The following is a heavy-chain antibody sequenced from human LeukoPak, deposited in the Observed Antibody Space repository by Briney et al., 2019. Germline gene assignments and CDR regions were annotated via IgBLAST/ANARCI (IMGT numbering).Heavy chain of an antibody. D-gene: IGHD3-22*01. CDR1: GFTFSGYS. CDR2: ISSSGSTI. J-gene: IGHJ4*02. V-gene: IGHV3-48*04. CDR3: AREGYDSPPNY. Sequence: GGSLRLSCTASGFTFSGYSMNWIRQAPGKGLEWVSYISSSGSTIFYADSVKGRFTISRDNAKNSLYLQMNSLRAEDTAVYYCAREGYDSPPNYWGQGTLVTVSS.